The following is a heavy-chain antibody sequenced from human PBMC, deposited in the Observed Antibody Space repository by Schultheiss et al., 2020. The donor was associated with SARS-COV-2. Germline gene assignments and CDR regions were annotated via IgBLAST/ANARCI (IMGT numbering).Heavy chain of an antibody. D-gene: IGHD3-22*01. CDR2: ISRSSGFI. V-gene: IGHV3-21*01. J-gene: IGHJ6*02. Sequence: GESLKISCAASGFTFSNYWMSWVRQAPGKGLEWVSSISRSSGFIYYADSVKGRFTISRDNAKNSLYLQMNSLRAEDTAVYYCARVPDSSGYYYYYGMDVWGQGTTVTVSS. CDR1: GFTFSNYW. CDR3: ARVPDSSGYYYYYGMDV.